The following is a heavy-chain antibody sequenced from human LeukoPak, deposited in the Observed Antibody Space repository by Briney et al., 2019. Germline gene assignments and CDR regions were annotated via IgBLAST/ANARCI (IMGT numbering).Heavy chain of an antibody. Sequence: GGSLRLSCAASGFTFSSYAMSWVRQAPGKGLEWVSAISGSGGSTYYADSVKGRFTISRDNSKNTLYLQMNSLRAEDTAVYYCAKAYYYDSSGYYFSVQYYFDYWGQGTLVTVSS. D-gene: IGHD3-22*01. J-gene: IGHJ4*02. V-gene: IGHV3-23*01. CDR3: AKAYYYDSSGYYFSVQYYFDY. CDR1: GFTFSSYA. CDR2: ISGSGGST.